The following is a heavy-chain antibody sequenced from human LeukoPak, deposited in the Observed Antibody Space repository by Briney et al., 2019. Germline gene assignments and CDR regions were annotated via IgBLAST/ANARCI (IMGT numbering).Heavy chain of an antibody. CDR1: GGTFNICS. J-gene: IGHJ5*02. Sequence: SVTVSCKAFGGTFNICSISWVRQAPGQGREWMGGIIPIFGTANYAQKVQGRVTITADKSTSTAYMQLSSLRSEDTAVYYCARGENYRPNWFDPWGQGTLVTVSS. V-gene: IGHV1-69*06. CDR3: ARGENYRPNWFDP. D-gene: IGHD1-7*01. CDR2: IIPIFGTA.